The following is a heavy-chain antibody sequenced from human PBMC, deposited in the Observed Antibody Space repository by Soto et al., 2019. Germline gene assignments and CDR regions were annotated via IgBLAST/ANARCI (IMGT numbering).Heavy chain of an antibody. CDR3: ARDGSTVTPTRYDY. CDR1: GGSISSGGYY. V-gene: IGHV4-39*07. J-gene: IGHJ4*02. CDR2: IYHSGST. D-gene: IGHD4-17*01. Sequence: SETLSLTCTVSGGSISSGGYYWGWIRQPPGKGLEWIGSIYHSGSTYYNPSLKSRVTISVDTSKNQFSLKLSSVTAADTAVYYCARDGSTVTPTRYDYWGQGTLVTVSS.